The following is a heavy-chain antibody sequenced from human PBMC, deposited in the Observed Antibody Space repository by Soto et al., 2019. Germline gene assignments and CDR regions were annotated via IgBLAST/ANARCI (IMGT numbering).Heavy chain of an antibody. D-gene: IGHD3-3*01. Sequence: PSETLSLTCTVSGGSISSGGYYWSWIRQHPGKGLEWIGYIYYSGSTYYNPSLKSRVTISVDTSKNQFSLKLSSVTAADTAVYYCARDRTYYDFWSGTKPYYYYYYGMDVWGQGTTVTVSS. V-gene: IGHV4-31*03. CDR2: IYYSGST. CDR1: GGSISSGGYY. CDR3: ARDRTYYDFWSGTKPYYYYYYGMDV. J-gene: IGHJ6*02.